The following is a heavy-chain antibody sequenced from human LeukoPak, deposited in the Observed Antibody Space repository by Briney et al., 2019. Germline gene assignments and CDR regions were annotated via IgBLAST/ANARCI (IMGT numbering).Heavy chain of an antibody. CDR1: GFTFSSYS. Sequence: GGSLRLSCAASGFTFSSYSMNWVRQAPGKGLEWVSSISSSSSYIYYADSVKGRFTISRDNAKNSLYLQMNSLRAEDTAVYYCARGESPVNTFDYWGRGTLVTVSS. CDR3: ARGESPVNTFDY. J-gene: IGHJ2*01. V-gene: IGHV3-21*01. D-gene: IGHD3-9*01. CDR2: ISSSSSYI.